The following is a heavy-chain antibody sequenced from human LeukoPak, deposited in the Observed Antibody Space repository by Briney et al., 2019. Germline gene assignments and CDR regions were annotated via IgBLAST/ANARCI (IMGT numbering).Heavy chain of an antibody. CDR2: ISAYNGNT. D-gene: IGHD3-3*01. Sequence: ASVKVSCKASGYTFTSYDINWVRQAPGQGLEWMGWISAYNGNTNYAQKLQGRVTMTTDTSTSTAYMELRSLRSDDTAVYYCAREGRLKYYDFWSGYSVLGSAGEIDYWGQGTLVTVSS. CDR3: AREGRLKYYDFWSGYSVLGSAGEIDY. J-gene: IGHJ4*02. CDR1: GYTFTSYD. V-gene: IGHV1-18*01.